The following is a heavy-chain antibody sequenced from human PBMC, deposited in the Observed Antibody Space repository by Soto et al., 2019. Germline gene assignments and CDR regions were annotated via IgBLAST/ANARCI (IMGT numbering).Heavy chain of an antibody. Sequence: EVQLVESGGGLVHRGGSLRLSCAASGFIFSDYSMNWVRQAPGKGLEWVSYISSSSSTIYYADSVKGRFTISRDNAKNSLYLQMNSLRAEDTALYYCARTNGKSNTFDIWGQRKIVTDSS. J-gene: IGHJ3*02. CDR1: GFIFSDYS. CDR2: ISSSSSTI. D-gene: IGHD2-8*01. V-gene: IGHV3-48*01. CDR3: ARTNGKSNTFDI.